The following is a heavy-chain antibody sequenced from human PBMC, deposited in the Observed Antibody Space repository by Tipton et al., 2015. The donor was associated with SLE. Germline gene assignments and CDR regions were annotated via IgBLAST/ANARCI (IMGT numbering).Heavy chain of an antibody. Sequence: TLSLTCTVSGGSISSYYWSWIRQPPGKGLEWIGYIYYSGSTNYNPSLKSRVTISVDTSKNQFSLKLSSVTAADTAVYYCARDQTTVVTRGYYYYYMDVWGKGTTVTVSS. J-gene: IGHJ6*03. D-gene: IGHD4-23*01. V-gene: IGHV4-59*01. CDR1: GGSISSYY. CDR3: ARDQTTVVTRGYYYYYMDV. CDR2: IYYSGST.